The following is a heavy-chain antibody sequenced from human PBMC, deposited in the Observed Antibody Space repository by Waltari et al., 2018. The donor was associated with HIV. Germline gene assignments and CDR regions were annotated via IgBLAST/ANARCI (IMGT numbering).Heavy chain of an antibody. J-gene: IGHJ4*02. CDR1: GATFRTYT. D-gene: IGHD4-17*01. V-gene: IGHV1-69*01. CDR3: ARNGDYAPAY. Sequence: QVQLVQSGAEVKTPGSSVKVSCRASGATFRTYTISWVRQAPGQGLEWMGGITPIFKTTKYAQKFQGRVTLTADESTRTTYMELTSLRSDDTAMYYCARNGDYAPAYWGQGTLVTVSS. CDR2: ITPIFKTT.